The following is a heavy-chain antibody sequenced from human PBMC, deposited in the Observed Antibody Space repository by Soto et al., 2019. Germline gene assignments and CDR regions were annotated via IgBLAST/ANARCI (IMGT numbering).Heavy chain of an antibody. J-gene: IGHJ5*02. D-gene: IGHD3-3*02. CDR2: IFYLGSS. CDR1: GDSIISSNFY. Sequence: PXEALSRPCTVSGDSIISSNFYWGWVRQPPGKGLEWIVSIFYLGSSYYNPSLKSRVTMSVDTSKNQFSLRLRSVTAADTALYFCARHSLALRKNKWFDTWGQGIMVTVSS. V-gene: IGHV4-39*01. CDR3: ARHSLALRKNKWFDT.